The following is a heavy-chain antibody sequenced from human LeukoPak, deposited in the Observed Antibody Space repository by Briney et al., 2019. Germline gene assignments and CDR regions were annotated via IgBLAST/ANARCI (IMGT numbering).Heavy chain of an antibody. D-gene: IGHD2-2*01. V-gene: IGHV1-18*01. J-gene: IGHJ5*02. CDR3: VRDLGRLRENIVVVRPGFDP. CDR1: GYTFSSYG. Sequence: ASVKVSCKAFGYTFSSYGISWVRQAPGQGLEWMGWISGYNGNPNYAQKLQGRVTLTTDTSTSTAYMELRSLRSDDTAVYYCVRDLGRLRENIVVVRPGFDPWGQGTLVTVSS. CDR2: ISGYNGNP.